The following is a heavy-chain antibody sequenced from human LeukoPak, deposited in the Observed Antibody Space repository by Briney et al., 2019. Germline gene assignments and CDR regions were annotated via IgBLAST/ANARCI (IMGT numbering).Heavy chain of an antibody. CDR1: GGSISSSSYY. J-gene: IGHJ4*02. Sequence: KPSETLSLTCTVSGGSISSSSYYWGWIRQPPGKGLEWIGYIYYSGSTYYNPSLKSRVTISVDTSKNQFSLKLSSVTAADTAVYYCAREESGLFDYWGQGTLVTVSS. V-gene: IGHV4-30-4*08. CDR3: AREESGLFDY. CDR2: IYYSGST. D-gene: IGHD2-15*01.